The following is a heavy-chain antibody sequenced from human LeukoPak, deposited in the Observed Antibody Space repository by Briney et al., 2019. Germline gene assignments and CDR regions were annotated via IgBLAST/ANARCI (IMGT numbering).Heavy chain of an antibody. CDR1: GYSISSGYY. CDR3: ARDQE. J-gene: IGHJ4*02. CDR2: IYHSGST. Sequence: SETLSLTCTVSGYSISSGYYRGWIRQPPGKGLEWIGSIYHSGSTYYNPSLKSRVTISVDTSKNQFSLKLSSVTAADTAVYYCARDQEWGQGTLVTVSS. V-gene: IGHV4-38-2*02.